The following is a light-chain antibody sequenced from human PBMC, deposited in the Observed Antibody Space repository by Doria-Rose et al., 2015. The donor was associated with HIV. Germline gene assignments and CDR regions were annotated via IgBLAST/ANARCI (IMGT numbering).Light chain of an antibody. Sequence: IQPPDSLAVSLGERATINCKSSQTILYSSNNKNYLAWYQHKPGQPPKLLIYWASSRASGVPDRFSGGGSGTDFTLTISSLQAEDVALYYCRQYYNTLNTFGQGTKLEMK. CDR2: WAS. V-gene: IGKV4-1*01. J-gene: IGKJ2*01. CDR1: QTILYSSNNKNY. CDR3: RQYYNTLNT.